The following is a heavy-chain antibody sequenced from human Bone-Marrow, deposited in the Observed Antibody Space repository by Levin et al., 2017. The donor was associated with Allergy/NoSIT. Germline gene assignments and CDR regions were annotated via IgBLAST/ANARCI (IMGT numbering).Heavy chain of an antibody. D-gene: IGHD1-14*01. V-gene: IGHV4-4*02. J-gene: IGHJ4*02. CDR3: ARHTPGNPSHDC. CDR1: GASISSFIQW. Sequence: PGGSLRLSCAVSGASISSFIQWCSWVRQSPGKGLEWIGETYLTGTTNYNPALKSRVTISVDKSKNQVSLKLNSVTAADTAVYYCARHTPGNPSHDCWGQGTLVTVSS. CDR2: TYLTGTT.